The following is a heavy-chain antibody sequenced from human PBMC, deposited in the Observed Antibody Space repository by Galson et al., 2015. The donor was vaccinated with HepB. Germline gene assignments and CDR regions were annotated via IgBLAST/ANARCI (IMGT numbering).Heavy chain of an antibody. CDR3: ATWELLLYFDY. D-gene: IGHD1-26*01. J-gene: IGHJ4*02. V-gene: IGHV3-66*01. Sequence: SLRLSCAASGFTVSSNYMGWVRQAPGKGLEWVSLIYNDGTTHYADSVKGRFSISRDKSKNTLYLQMNSLRAEDTAVYYCATWELLLYFDYWGQGTLVTVSS. CDR1: GFTVSSNY. CDR2: IYNDGTT.